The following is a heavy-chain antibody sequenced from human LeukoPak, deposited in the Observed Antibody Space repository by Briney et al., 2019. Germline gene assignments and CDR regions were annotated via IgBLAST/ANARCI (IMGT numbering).Heavy chain of an antibody. CDR1: GFTFDDYG. CDR3: VRDWGYDSSGYWQKYFDT. CDR2: INWNGGST. Sequence: PGGSLRLSYAASGFTFDDYGMSWVRQAPGKGLEWVSGINWNGGSTGYADSVKGRFTISRGNAKNTVYLQMNSLRAEDTAVYYCVRDWGYDSSGYWQKYFDTWGQGTLVTVSS. J-gene: IGHJ4*02. V-gene: IGHV3-20*03. D-gene: IGHD3-22*01.